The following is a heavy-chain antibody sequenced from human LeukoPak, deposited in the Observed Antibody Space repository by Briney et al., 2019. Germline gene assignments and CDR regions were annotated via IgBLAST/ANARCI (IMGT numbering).Heavy chain of an antibody. D-gene: IGHD3-10*01. CDR1: GFTFSSYE. CDR3: ARDNPYGSGSYYFDY. J-gene: IGHJ4*02. V-gene: IGHV3-48*03. CDR2: ISSSGSTI. Sequence: GGSLGLSCAASGFTFSSYEMNWVRQAPGKGLEWVSYISSSGSTIYYADSVKGRFTISRDNAKNSLYLQLNSLRAEDSAVYYCARDNPYGSGSYYFDYWGQGTLVTVSA.